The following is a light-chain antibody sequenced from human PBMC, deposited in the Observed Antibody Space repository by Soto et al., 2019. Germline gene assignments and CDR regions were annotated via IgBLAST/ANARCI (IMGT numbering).Light chain of an antibody. J-gene: IGKJ4*01. CDR1: QSVSSSY. V-gene: IGKV3D-20*01. CDR3: QRYGRSPLT. CDR2: DAS. Sequence: EIVLKQSPATLSLSPGERATLSCGASQSVSSSYLAWDHQKPGLAHRLLIYDASSRASSIPDRFSGSGSWTDFNLPISRLKPEYFAVYYAQRYGRSPLTVGGGTKVEIK.